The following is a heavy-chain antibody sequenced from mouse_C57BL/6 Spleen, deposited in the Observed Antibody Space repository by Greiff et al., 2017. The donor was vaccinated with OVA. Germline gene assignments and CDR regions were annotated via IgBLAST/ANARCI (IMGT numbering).Heavy chain of an antibody. V-gene: IGHV1-72*01. CDR1: GYTFTSYW. Sequence: QLQQPGAELVKPGASVKLSCKASGYTFTSYWMHWVKQRPGRGLEWIGRIDPNSGGTKYNEKFKSKATLTVDKPSSTAYMQLSSLTSEDSAVYYCARQEGSYGNPYAMDYWGQGTSVTVSS. CDR2: IDPNSGGT. D-gene: IGHD2-1*01. J-gene: IGHJ4*01. CDR3: ARQEGSYGNPYAMDY.